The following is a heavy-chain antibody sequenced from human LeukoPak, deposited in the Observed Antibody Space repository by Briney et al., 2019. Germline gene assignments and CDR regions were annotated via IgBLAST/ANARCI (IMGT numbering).Heavy chain of an antibody. CDR2: FDPEDGET. CDR1: GYTLTGLS. Sequence: ASVKVSCKVSGYTLTGLSMHWVRQAPGKGLEWMGGFDPEDGETIHAQKFQGRVTMTEDTSTDTAYMELSSLRSEDTAVYYCATEFPDQLLLYTPFDYWGQGTLVTVSS. V-gene: IGHV1-24*01. D-gene: IGHD2-2*01. J-gene: IGHJ4*02. CDR3: ATEFPDQLLLYTPFDY.